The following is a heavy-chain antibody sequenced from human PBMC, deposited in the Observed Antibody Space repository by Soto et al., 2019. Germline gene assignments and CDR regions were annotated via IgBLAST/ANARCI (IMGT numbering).Heavy chain of an antibody. V-gene: IGHV3-48*02. CDR1: GFTFSSYS. Sequence: GGSLRLSCAASGFTFSSYSMNWVRQAPGKGLEWVSYISSSSSTIYYADSVKGRFTISRDNAKNSLYLQMNSLRDEDTAVYYCAREGSRWTQPYYYYYGMDVWGQGTTVTVSS. J-gene: IGHJ6*02. CDR2: ISSSSSTI. CDR3: AREGSRWTQPYYYYYGMDV.